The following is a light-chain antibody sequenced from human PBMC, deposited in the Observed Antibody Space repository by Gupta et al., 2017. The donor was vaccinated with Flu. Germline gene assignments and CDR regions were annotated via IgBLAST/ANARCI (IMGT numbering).Light chain of an antibody. J-gene: IGLJ3*02. V-gene: IGLV3-21*02. CDR3: QVGEGTPDHPV. CDR1: NIGRKN. Sequence: SYVLTQPPSVSGAPGQTVTIACGGDNIGRKNVHWFQLKPGEAAVLVVYDDTDRRSGIHARFSGSNYGTTATLTIYGVEVGDEADDYCQVGEGTPDHPVLGGGTKLTVL. CDR2: DDT.